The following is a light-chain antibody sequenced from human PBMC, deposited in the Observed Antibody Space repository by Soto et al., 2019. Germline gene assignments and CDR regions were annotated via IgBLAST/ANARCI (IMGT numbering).Light chain of an antibody. Sequence: AIQLTQSPSSLSASVGDRVTITCRASQGIGSALVWYQHKSGEPPKLLIYDASSLQSGVPSRFSGSGSGTDFTLTLSSLQPQDFATCYCLQFITHPLSFGGGTKVEIK. CDR3: LQFITHPLS. CDR2: DAS. V-gene: IGKV1-13*02. CDR1: QGIGSA. J-gene: IGKJ4*01.